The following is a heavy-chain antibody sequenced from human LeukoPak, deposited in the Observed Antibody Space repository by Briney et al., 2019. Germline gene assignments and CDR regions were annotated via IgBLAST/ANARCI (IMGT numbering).Heavy chain of an antibody. CDR1: GFTFSSYW. Sequence: GGSLRLSCAASGFTFSSYWMSWVRQAPGKGLEWVANIKQDGSEKYYVDSVKGRFTISRDNAKNSLYLQMNSLRAEDTAVYYCARGYDFWSGYPWYWGQGTLVTVSS. V-gene: IGHV3-7*01. J-gene: IGHJ4*02. CDR3: ARGYDFWSGYPWY. CDR2: IKQDGSEK. D-gene: IGHD3-3*01.